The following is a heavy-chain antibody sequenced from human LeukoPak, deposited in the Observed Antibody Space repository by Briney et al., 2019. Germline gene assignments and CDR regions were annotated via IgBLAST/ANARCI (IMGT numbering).Heavy chain of an antibody. D-gene: IGHD3/OR15-3a*01. CDR2: ISYSGST. CDR3: ATAMDWGSRWYFDL. V-gene: IGHV4-59*01. J-gene: IGHJ2*01. CDR1: GASINNYY. Sequence: SETLSLTCTVSGASINNYYWNWIRQPPGKGLEWLGYISYSGSTNYSPSLRSRVSMSLDTSKNQSSLRLNSVTAADTAVYYRATAMDWGSRWYFDLWGRGTLVTVSS.